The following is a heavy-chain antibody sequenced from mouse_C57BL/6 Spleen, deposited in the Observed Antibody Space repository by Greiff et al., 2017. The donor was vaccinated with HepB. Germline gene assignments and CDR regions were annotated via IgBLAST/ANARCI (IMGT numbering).Heavy chain of an antibody. J-gene: IGHJ3*01. CDR1: GYAFSSYW. CDR3: ARHYGYGGFAY. D-gene: IGHD2-2*01. Sequence: VQLQQSGAELVKPGASVKISCKASGYAFSSYWINWVKQRPGKGLEWIGQIYPGAGDTNYNGKFKGKATLTADKSSSTAYMQLSSLTSADSAVYCCARHYGYGGFAYWGQGTLVTVAA. CDR2: IYPGAGDT. V-gene: IGHV1-80*01.